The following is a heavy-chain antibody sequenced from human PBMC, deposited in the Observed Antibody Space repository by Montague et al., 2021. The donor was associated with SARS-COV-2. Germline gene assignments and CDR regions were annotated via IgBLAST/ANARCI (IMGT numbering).Heavy chain of an antibody. CDR3: ASPTYYYDSSGSDAFDI. D-gene: IGHD3-22*01. Sequence: SETLSLTCTVSGGSISSSSHYWGWIRQPPGKGLEWIGSTYYSGSTYYNPSLKSRATTSVNTSKNQFSLKLSSVTAADTAVYYCASPTYYYDSSGSDAFDIWGQGTMVTVSS. CDR1: GGSISSSSHY. J-gene: IGHJ3*02. CDR2: TYYSGST. V-gene: IGHV4-39*01.